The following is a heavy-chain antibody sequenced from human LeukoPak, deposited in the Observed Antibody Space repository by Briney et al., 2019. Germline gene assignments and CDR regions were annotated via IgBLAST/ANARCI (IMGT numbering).Heavy chain of an antibody. J-gene: IGHJ2*01. Sequence: PGGSLRLSCAASGFTFSDYYMNWIRQAPGKGLEWVSSISSSSSYIYYADSVKGRFTISRDNAKNSLYLQMNSLRAEDTAVYYCARECGGDIVVVVAAADWYFDLWGRGTLVTVSS. CDR3: ARECGGDIVVVVAAADWYFDL. D-gene: IGHD2-15*01. CDR1: GFTFSDYY. V-gene: IGHV3-21*01. CDR2: ISSSSSYI.